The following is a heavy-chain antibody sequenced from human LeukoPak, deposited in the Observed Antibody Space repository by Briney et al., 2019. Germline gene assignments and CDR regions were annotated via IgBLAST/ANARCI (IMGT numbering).Heavy chain of an antibody. V-gene: IGHV3-23*01. CDR2: ISGSGGST. J-gene: IGHJ4*02. CDR3: AKVMTRTMVRGVPPSDY. Sequence: AGGSLRLSCAASGFTFSSYAMSWVRQAPGKGLGWVSAISGSGGSTYYADPVKGRFTISRDNSKNTLYLQMSSLRAEGTAVYYCAKVMTRTMVRGVPPSDYWGQGTLVTVSS. CDR1: GFTFSSYA. D-gene: IGHD3-10*01.